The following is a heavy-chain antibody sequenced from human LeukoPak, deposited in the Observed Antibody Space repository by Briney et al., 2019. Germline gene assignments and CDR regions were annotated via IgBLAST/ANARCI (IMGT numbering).Heavy chain of an antibody. V-gene: IGHV3-48*03. D-gene: IGHD3-22*01. CDR3: ARGPLYYYDSSGYTFDY. CDR1: GSTFSSYE. Sequence: PGRSLRLSCAASGSTFSSYEMQWVRQAPGKGLEWVSYISNSGSTIYYADSVKGRFTISRDNAKNSLYLQMNSLRAEDTAVYYCARGPLYYYDSSGYTFDYWGQGTLVTVSS. J-gene: IGHJ4*02. CDR2: ISNSGSTI.